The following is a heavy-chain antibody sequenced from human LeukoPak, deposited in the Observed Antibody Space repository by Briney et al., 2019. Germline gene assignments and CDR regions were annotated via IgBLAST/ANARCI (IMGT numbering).Heavy chain of an antibody. D-gene: IGHD6-19*01. V-gene: IGHV3-48*03. CDR1: GFTFNSHE. Sequence: GGSLRLSCTASGFTFNSHEMNWVRQAPGKGLEWVSYISSDSSTIKYADSVKGRFTISRDNAKYSLYLQMNSLRAEDTALYYCARDPGSSGWYLFDYWGQGTLVTVSS. CDR2: ISSDSSTI. CDR3: ARDPGSSGWYLFDY. J-gene: IGHJ4*02.